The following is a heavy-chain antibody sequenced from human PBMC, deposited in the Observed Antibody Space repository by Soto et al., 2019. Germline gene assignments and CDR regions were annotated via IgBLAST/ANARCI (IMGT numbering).Heavy chain of an antibody. CDR3: ARVLLWYYDFWSGYYGGSDY. J-gene: IGHJ4*02. V-gene: IGHV1-18*01. CDR2: ISAYNGNT. Sequence: ASVKVSCKASGYTFTSYGISWVRQAPGQGLEWMGWISAYNGNTNYAQKLQGRVTMTTDTSTSTAYMELRSLRSDDTAVYYCARVLLWYYDFWSGYYGGSDYWGQGTLVTAPQ. D-gene: IGHD3-3*01. CDR1: GYTFTSYG.